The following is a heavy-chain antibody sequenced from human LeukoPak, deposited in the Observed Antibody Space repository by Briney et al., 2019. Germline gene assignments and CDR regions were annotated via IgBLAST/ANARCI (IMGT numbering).Heavy chain of an antibody. D-gene: IGHD3-22*01. CDR3: ARSYDSSGYKFDY. CDR1: GGSISSGGYY. J-gene: IGHJ4*02. CDR2: IYYSGST. Sequence: SETLSLTCTVSGGSISSGGYYWSWIRQHPGKGLEWIGYIYYSGSTYYNPSLKSRVTISVDTSKNQFSLKLSSVTAADTAVYYCARSYDSSGYKFDYWGQGARVTVSS. V-gene: IGHV4-31*03.